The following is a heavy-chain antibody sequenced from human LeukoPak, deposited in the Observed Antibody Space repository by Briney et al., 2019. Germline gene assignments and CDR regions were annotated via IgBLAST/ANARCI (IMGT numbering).Heavy chain of an antibody. CDR3: ARDGYSSSWTSYYYYMDV. D-gene: IGHD6-13*01. CDR2: INPSGSST. Sequence: ASVKVSCKASGYTFTSYYMHWVRQAPGQGLEWMGLINPSGSSTSYAQKFQGRLSLTRDMSTSTDYMELSSLRSEDTAVYYCARDGYSSSWTSYYYYMDVWGKGTTVTISS. J-gene: IGHJ6*03. V-gene: IGHV1-46*01. CDR1: GYTFTSYY.